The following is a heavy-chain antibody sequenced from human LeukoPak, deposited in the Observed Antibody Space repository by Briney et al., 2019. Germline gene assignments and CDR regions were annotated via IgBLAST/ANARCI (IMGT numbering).Heavy chain of an antibody. CDR2: IYSTGST. CDR3: ARQIASAGTAGFDF. Sequence: SSETLSLTCTVPGGSISSYYWSWIRQPAGKGLEWIGRIYSTGSTNYNPSLKSRVTMSVDTSKNQFSLRLRSVTAADTAVYYCARQIASAGTAGFDFWGQGALVTVSS. J-gene: IGHJ4*02. V-gene: IGHV4-4*07. CDR1: GGSISSYY. D-gene: IGHD6-13*01.